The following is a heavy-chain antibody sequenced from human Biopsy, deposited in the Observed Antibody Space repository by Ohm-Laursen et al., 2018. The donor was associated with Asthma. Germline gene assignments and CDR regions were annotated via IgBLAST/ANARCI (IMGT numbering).Heavy chain of an antibody. D-gene: IGHD2-21*02. CDR3: ARGGLHYYEYYGMDV. V-gene: IGHV3-30*04. CDR1: GFTFDNYT. CDR2: ISYDGRNT. J-gene: IGHJ6*02. Sequence: SLRLSCAAAGFTFDNYTMHWVRQAPGKGLEWVTIISYDGRNTYYADSVEGRFTISRDNSKNTLFPQMSSLRPEDTAVYYCARGGLHYYEYYGMDVWGQGTTVTVSS.